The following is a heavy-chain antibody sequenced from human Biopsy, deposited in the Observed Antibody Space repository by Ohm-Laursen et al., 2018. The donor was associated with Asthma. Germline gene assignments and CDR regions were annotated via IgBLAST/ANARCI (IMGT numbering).Heavy chain of an antibody. V-gene: IGHV4-59*01. CDR2: IHYSGST. J-gene: IGHJ4*02. CDR1: GVSIRSSY. CDR3: AGFCSGGNCPDH. Sequence: TLSLTCPVSGVSIRSSYWTWIRQPPGKGLEWIGNIHYSGSTYSNPSLKSRVTISVDTSKKQTSLRLSSVIAADTAVYYCAGFCSGGNCPDHWGQGTLVTVSS. D-gene: IGHD2-15*01.